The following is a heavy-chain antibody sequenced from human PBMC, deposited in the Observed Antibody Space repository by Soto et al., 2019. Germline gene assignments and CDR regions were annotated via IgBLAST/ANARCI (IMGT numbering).Heavy chain of an antibody. V-gene: IGHV3-30*18. J-gene: IGHJ6*02. CDR3: AKDKINSIVRGYGMDV. D-gene: IGHD3-22*01. CDR1: GFTFSSYG. Sequence: AGGSLRLSCAASGFTFSSYGMHWVRQAPGKGLEWVAVISYDGSNKYYADSVKGRFTISRDNSKNTLYLQMNSLRAEDTAVYYCAKDKINSIVRGYGMDVWGQGTTVTVSS. CDR2: ISYDGSNK.